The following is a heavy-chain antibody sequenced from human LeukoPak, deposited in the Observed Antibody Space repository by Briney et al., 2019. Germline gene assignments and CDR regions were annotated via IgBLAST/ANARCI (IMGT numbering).Heavy chain of an antibody. Sequence: PGGSLRLSCEASGFTFSDYYMSWIRQAPGKGLEWVSYISSSGSTIYYADSVKGRFTISRDNAKNSLYLQMNSLRAEDTAVYYCARVGPNLYYYYYYMDVWGKGTTVTVSS. CDR1: GFTFSDYY. V-gene: IGHV3-11*04. CDR3: ARVGPNLYYYYYYMDV. J-gene: IGHJ6*03. CDR2: ISSSGSTI.